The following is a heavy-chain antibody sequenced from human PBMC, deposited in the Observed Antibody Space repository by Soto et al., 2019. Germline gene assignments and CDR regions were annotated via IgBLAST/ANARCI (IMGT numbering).Heavy chain of an antibody. CDR1: GFTFDDYA. V-gene: IGHV3-9*01. CDR3: AKDINNQYYYYYMDV. J-gene: IGHJ6*03. Sequence: GGSLRLSCAASGFTFDDYAMHWVRQAPGKGLEWVSGISWNSGSIGYADSVKGRFTISRDNAKNSLYLQMNSLRAEDTALYYCAKDINNQYYYYYMDVWGKGTTVTVSS. CDR2: ISWNSGSI. D-gene: IGHD1-1*01.